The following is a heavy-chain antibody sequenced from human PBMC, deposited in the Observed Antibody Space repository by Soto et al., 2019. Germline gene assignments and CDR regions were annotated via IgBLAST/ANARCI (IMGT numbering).Heavy chain of an antibody. CDR2: ISAYNGNT. Sequence: QVQLVQSGAEVKKPGASVKVSCKASGYTFTSYGISWVRQAPGQGLEWMGWISAYNGNTNYAQKLQGRVTMTTDTCTSTAYVELRSLRSDDTAVYYCERAGDCSSTRCYDSGYSYYCGMDFWGQGTPVTVSS. CDR3: ERAGDCSSTRCYDSGYSYYCGMDF. CDR1: GYTFTSYG. J-gene: IGHJ6*02. V-gene: IGHV1-18*04. D-gene: IGHD2-2*01.